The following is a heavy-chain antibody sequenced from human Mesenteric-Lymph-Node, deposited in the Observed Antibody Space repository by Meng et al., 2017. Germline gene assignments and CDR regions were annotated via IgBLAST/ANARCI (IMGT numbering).Heavy chain of an antibody. J-gene: IGHJ5*02. CDR1: GGSISSGGFY. Sequence: QVQPQEPGPGLVKPSQTLSLTCTVSGGSISSGGFYWSWLRQHPGKGLEWIGYIYYSGSTYYNPSLRSRVAISIDTSKNQFSLKLTSVTAADTAVYFCARTNYGDYNWFDPWGQGTLVTVSS. CDR2: IYYSGST. CDR3: ARTNYGDYNWFDP. V-gene: IGHV4-31*03. D-gene: IGHD4-17*01.